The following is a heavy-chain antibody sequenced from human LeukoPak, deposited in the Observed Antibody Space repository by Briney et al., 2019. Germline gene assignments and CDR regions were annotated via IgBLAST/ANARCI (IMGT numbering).Heavy chain of an antibody. V-gene: IGHV3-74*01. J-gene: IGHJ4*02. CDR1: GFTFSSYW. CDR3: ARDQWRYSSGWSYYFDY. D-gene: IGHD6-19*01. Sequence: AGGSLRLSCAASGFTFSSYWMHWVRQAPGKGLVWVSRINSDGSTTNYADSVKGRFTVSRDNSKNTLYLQMNSLRAEDTAVYYCARDQWRYSSGWSYYFDYWGQGTLVTVSS. CDR2: INSDGSTT.